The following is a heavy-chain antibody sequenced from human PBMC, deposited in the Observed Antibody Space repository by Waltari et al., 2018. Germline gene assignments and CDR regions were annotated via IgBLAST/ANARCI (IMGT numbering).Heavy chain of an antibody. J-gene: IGHJ5*02. Sequence: QLQLQESGPGLVKPSETLSLTCTVSGGSIRSESYYRGWIRQPPGKGLEWIGIISYSGSTYNNPSLKSRVTISVDTSKNQFSLKLSSVTAADTAVYYCARLSYHIVTGYGWFDPWGLGTLVTVSS. V-gene: IGHV4-39*01. D-gene: IGHD3-9*01. CDR2: ISYSGST. CDR3: ARLSYHIVTGYGWFDP. CDR1: GGSIRSESYY.